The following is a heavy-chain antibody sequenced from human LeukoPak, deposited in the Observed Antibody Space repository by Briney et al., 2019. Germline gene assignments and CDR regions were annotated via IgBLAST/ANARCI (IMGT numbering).Heavy chain of an antibody. J-gene: IGHJ4*02. CDR1: GGSISSSSYY. D-gene: IGHD3-22*01. V-gene: IGHV4-39*07. CDR3: ARAYYYDSSGYLDY. Sequence: SETLSLTCTVSGGSISSSSYYWGWIRQPPGKGLEWIGSIYYSGSTYYNPSLKSRVTISVDTSKNQFSLKLSSVTAADTAVYYCARAYYYDSSGYLDYWGQGTLVTVSS. CDR2: IYYSGST.